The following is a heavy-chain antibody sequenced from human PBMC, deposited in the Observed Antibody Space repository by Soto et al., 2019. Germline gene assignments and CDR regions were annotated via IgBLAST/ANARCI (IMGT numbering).Heavy chain of an antibody. D-gene: IGHD3-10*01. CDR2: INPSGGST. V-gene: IGHV1-46*01. CDR1: GYTFTSYY. J-gene: IGHJ4*02. CDR3: ARAVTAMVWGYYFDY. Sequence: ASVKVSCKASGYTFTSYYMHWVRQAPGQGLEWMGIINPSGGSTSYAQKFQGRVTMTRDKSTSTIYMEVSSPRPEDTAADYCARAVTAMVWGYYFDYWGQGPLVTVSS.